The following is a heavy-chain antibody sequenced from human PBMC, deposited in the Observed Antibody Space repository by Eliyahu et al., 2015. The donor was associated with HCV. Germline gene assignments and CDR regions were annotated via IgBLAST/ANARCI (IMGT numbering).Heavy chain of an antibody. V-gene: IGHV4-39*01. CDR3: ARHVRAPDIVLMVYGVYFDY. D-gene: IGHD2-8*01. CDR1: GGSISSSSYY. J-gene: IGHJ4*02. Sequence: LQLQESGPGLVKPSETLSLTCTVSGGSISSSSYYXGWIRQPPGKGLEWIGSIYYSGSTYYNPSLKSRVTISVDTSKNQFSLKLSSVTAADTAVYYCARHVRAPDIVLMVYGVYFDYWGQGTLVTVSS. CDR2: IYYSGST.